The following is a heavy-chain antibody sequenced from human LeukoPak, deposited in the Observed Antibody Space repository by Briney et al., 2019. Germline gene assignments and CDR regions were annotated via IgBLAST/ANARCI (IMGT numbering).Heavy chain of an antibody. D-gene: IGHD1-26*01. CDR1: GFTVSSNY. J-gene: IGHJ3*02. Sequence: PGGSLRLSCAASGFTVSSNYMSWVRQAPGKGLEWVSVIYSGGSTYYADSVKGQFTISRHNSKNTLYLQMNSLRAEDTAVYYCASSSGSQGVAFDIWGQGTMVTVSS. V-gene: IGHV3-53*04. CDR3: ASSSGSQGVAFDI. CDR2: IYSGGST.